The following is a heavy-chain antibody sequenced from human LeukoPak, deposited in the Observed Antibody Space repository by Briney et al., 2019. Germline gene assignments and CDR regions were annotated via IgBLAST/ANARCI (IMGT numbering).Heavy chain of an antibody. D-gene: IGHD3-22*01. CDR2: ISSSSAYI. CDR1: GFTVSSNY. V-gene: IGHV3-21*04. CDR3: ARAKGDSSGYIG. J-gene: IGHJ4*02. Sequence: RGGSLRLSCAASGFTVSSNYMSWVRQAPGEGLEWVSSISSSSAYIYYADSVKGRFTISRDNAKNSLYLQMNSLRAEDTAVYYCARAKGDSSGYIGWGQGTLVTVSS.